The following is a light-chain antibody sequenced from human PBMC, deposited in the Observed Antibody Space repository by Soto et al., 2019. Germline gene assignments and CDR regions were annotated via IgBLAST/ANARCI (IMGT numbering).Light chain of an antibody. Sequence: QSALTQPASVSGSPGQSITISCTGTSSDVGGYNYVSWYQQHPGTAPKLMIYDVSNRPSGVSNRFSGSKSGNTASLTISGLQAEDEADYDCSSYTSSSTGVLGTGTKLTVL. V-gene: IGLV2-14*01. CDR2: DVS. J-gene: IGLJ1*01. CDR1: SSDVGGYNY. CDR3: SSYTSSSTGV.